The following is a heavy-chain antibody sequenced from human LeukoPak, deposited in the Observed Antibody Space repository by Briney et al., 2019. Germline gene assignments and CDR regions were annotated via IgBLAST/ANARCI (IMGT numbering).Heavy chain of an antibody. V-gene: IGHV3-23*01. CDR3: AKDRDIYVVVPAAIRGSIDY. CDR2: ISGSGGST. CDR1: GFTFDDYG. J-gene: IGHJ4*02. D-gene: IGHD2-2*02. Sequence: GGSLRLSCAASGFTFDDYGMSWVRQAPGKGLEWVSAISGSGGSTYYADSVKGRFTISRDNSKNTLYLQMNSLRAEDTAVYYCAKDRDIYVVVPAAIRGSIDYWGQGTLVTVSS.